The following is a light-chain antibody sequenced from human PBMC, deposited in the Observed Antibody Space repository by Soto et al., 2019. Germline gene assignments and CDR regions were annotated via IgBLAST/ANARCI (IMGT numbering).Light chain of an antibody. V-gene: IGKV1-39*01. CDR2: TAS. CDR3: QQYDNSVWT. CDR1: QSISSH. J-gene: IGKJ1*01. Sequence: DIRMTQSPSSLSASVGDTVTITCRASQSISSHLNWYQQKPGKAPNLLMYTASNLQSGVPSRFSGSGSGTDFTLTISSLQPEDFATYYCQQYDNSVWTFGQGTKVDIK.